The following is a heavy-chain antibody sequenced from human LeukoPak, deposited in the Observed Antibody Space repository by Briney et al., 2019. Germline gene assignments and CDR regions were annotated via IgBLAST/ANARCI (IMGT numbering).Heavy chain of an antibody. CDR1: GYTFNTNY. CDR3: AKETPNTGWFDP. V-gene: IGHV1-46*02. CDR2: INPSGDGT. Sequence: GASVKVSCKASGYTFNTNYIHWVRQAPGQGLEWIGVINPSGDGTSYPQKFQGRVTLARDTSTSTIYMELSSLRSEDTAIYYCAKETPNTGWFDPWGQGTLVTVSS. D-gene: IGHD1-14*01. J-gene: IGHJ5*02.